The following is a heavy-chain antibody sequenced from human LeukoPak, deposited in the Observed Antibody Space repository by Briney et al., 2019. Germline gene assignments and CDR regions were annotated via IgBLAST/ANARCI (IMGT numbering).Heavy chain of an antibody. CDR2: IIPIFGTA. V-gene: IGHV1-69*01. CDR1: GGTFSSYA. Sequence: SVKVSCKASGGTFSSYAISWVRQAPGQGPEWMGGIIPIFGTANYAQKFQGRVTITADESTSTAYMELSSLRSEDTAVYYCARGIVVVPPSPYYFDYWGQGTLVTASS. D-gene: IGHD2-2*01. J-gene: IGHJ4*02. CDR3: ARGIVVVPPSPYYFDY.